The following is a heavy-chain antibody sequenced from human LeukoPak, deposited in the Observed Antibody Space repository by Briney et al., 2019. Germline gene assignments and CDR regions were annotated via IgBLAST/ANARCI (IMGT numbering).Heavy chain of an antibody. Sequence: PGGSLRLSCAACGFTVITNEMTWVRQAPGKGLEWVSVLYSDGNTKYADSVQGRFTISRDNSKNTLYLEMNSLSPDDTAVYYCARGVEPLAANTLAYWGQGTLVTVSS. CDR2: LYSDGNT. CDR3: ARGVEPLAANTLAY. D-gene: IGHD1-14*01. CDR1: GFTVITNE. J-gene: IGHJ4*02. V-gene: IGHV3-53*01.